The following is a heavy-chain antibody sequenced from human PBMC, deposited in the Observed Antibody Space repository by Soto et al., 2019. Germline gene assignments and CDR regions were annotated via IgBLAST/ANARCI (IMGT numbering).Heavy chain of an antibody. Sequence: PSETLSLTCTVSGASMSSYSWSWIRQPPGKGLEWIGYIYHSGSTYYNPSLKSRVTISVDRSKNQFSLKLSSVTAADTAVYYCARVALGATNFDPWGQGTLVTVSS. J-gene: IGHJ5*02. D-gene: IGHD1-26*01. CDR1: GASMSSYS. CDR2: IYHSGST. CDR3: ARVALGATNFDP. V-gene: IGHV4-30-2*01.